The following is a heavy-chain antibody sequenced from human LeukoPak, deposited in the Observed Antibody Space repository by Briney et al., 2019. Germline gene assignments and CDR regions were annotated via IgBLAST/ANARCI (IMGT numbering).Heavy chain of an antibody. CDR2: INHSGST. CDR1: GGSFSGYY. CDR3: ARELGYCSSTSCYKDPNSALVSAFDI. D-gene: IGHD2-2*02. J-gene: IGHJ3*02. Sequence: PSETLSLTCAVYGGSFSGYYWSWIRQPPGKGLEWIGEINHSGSTNYNPSLKSRVTISVDTSKNQFSLKLSSVTAADTAVYYCARELGYCSSTSCYKDPNSALVSAFDIWGQGTMVTVSS. V-gene: IGHV4-34*01.